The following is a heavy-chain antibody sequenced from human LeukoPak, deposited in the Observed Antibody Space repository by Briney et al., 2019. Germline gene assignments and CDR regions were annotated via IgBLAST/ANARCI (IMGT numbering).Heavy chain of an antibody. Sequence: GGSLRLSCAASGFTFNGYWMSWVRQAPGKGLEWVANIKQDGSEKYCVDSLKGRFTISRDNAKNSLYVQMNSLRAEDTAVYYCARGGGWGIDYWGQGTLVTVSS. V-gene: IGHV3-7*05. CDR2: IKQDGSEK. D-gene: IGHD6-19*01. CDR3: ARGGGWGIDY. J-gene: IGHJ4*02. CDR1: GFTFNGYW.